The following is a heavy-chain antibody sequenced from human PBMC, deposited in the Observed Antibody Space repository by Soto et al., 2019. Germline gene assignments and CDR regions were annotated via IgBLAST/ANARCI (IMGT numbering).Heavy chain of an antibody. Sequence: SLRLSCAASGFTFSSYAMHWVRQAPGKGLEWVAVISYDGSNKYYADSVKGRFTISRDNSKNTLYLQMNSLRAEDTAVYYCARDSGYGSGSYTLYGMDVWGQGTTVTVSS. CDR2: ISYDGSNK. CDR3: ARDSGYGSGSYTLYGMDV. CDR1: GFTFSSYA. V-gene: IGHV3-30-3*01. J-gene: IGHJ6*02. D-gene: IGHD3-10*01.